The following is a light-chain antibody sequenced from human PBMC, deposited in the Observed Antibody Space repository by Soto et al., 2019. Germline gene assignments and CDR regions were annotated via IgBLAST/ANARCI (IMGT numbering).Light chain of an antibody. CDR1: QDISNY. CDR3: QQYDNLPLT. V-gene: IGKV1-33*01. CDR2: DAS. Sequence: DIQMTQSPSSLSASVGDRVTITCQASQDISNYLNWYQQKPGKAPKLLIYDASNLETGVPSRFSGRGSGTDFTFTISSRQPEDNATYYCQQYDNLPLTFGGGTKVEIK. J-gene: IGKJ4*01.